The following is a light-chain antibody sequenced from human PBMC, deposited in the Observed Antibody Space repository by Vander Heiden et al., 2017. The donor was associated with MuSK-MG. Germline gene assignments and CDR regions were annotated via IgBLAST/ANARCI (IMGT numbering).Light chain of an antibody. CDR2: AAS. CDR3: QQNDSTPLT. CDR1: QSIISY. Sequence: SPSSLSASVGDRVTITCRASQSIISYLNWYQQKPGQAPKLLIYAASSLQSGVPSRFSGSGSGTDFTLTISSLQPEDFATYYCQQNDSTPLTFGRGTKVDIK. V-gene: IGKV1-39*01. J-gene: IGKJ4*01.